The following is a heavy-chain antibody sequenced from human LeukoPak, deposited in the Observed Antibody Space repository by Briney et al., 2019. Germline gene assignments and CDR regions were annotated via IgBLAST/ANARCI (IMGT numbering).Heavy chain of an antibody. D-gene: IGHD6-19*01. V-gene: IGHV4-34*01. CDR2: INHSGST. CDR3: ARAVIAVAGIGFDY. J-gene: IGHJ4*02. CDR1: GGSFSGYY. Sequence: SETLSLTCAVYGGSFSGYYWSSIRQPPGKGLEWIGEINHSGSTNYNPSLKSRVTISVDTSKNQFSLKLSSVTAADTAVYYCARAVIAVAGIGFDYWGQGTLVSVSS.